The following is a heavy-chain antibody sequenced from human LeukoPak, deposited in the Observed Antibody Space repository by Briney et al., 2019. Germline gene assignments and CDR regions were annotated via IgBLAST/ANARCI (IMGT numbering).Heavy chain of an antibody. CDR3: ARTNYYDSSGSQGPGTFYYGLDV. V-gene: IGHV1-69*04. CDR1: GGTFSSYG. CDR2: VIPILAMS. Sequence: SVKVSCKASGGTFSSYGITWVRQAPGQGLEWMGRVIPILAMSNYAQMFQDRVTITADKSTSTAYMELSSLRSEDTAVYFCARTNYYDSSGSQGPGTFYYGLDVWGQGTTVTVSS. D-gene: IGHD3-22*01. J-gene: IGHJ6*02.